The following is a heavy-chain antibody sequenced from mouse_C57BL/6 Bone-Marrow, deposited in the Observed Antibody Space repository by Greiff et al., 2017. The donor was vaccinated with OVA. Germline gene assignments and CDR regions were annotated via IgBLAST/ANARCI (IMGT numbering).Heavy chain of an antibody. V-gene: IGHV1-69*01. Sequence: QVHVKQPGAELVMPGASVKLSCKASGYTFTSYWMHWVKQRPGQGLEWIGEIDPSDSYTNYNQKFKGKSTLTVDKSSSTAYMQLSSLTSEDSAVYYCARYSYYFDYWGQGTTLTVSS. J-gene: IGHJ2*01. CDR3: ARYSYYFDY. CDR1: GYTFTSYW. CDR2: IDPSDSYT.